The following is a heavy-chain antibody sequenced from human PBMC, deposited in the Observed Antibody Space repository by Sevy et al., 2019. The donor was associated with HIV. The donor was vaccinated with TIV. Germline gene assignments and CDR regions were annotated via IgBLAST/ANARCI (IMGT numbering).Heavy chain of an antibody. J-gene: IGHJ1*01. V-gene: IGHV3-30*04. CDR2: TSYDGSHK. CDR1: GFIFSNFA. Sequence: GGSLRLSCTVSGFIFSNFAMHWVRQAPGKGLEWVAVTSYDGSHKYYADSVKGRFTVSRDNSRNILYLEMSSLRRDDTAVYYCARGENDDEFFQYRGQGTLVTVSS. CDR3: ARGENDDEFFQY. D-gene: IGHD1-26*01.